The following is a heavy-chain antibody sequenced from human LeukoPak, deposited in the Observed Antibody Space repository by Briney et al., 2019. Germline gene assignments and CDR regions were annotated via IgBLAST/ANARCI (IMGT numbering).Heavy chain of an antibody. CDR3: AILRRSSRDHDSGGFDS. J-gene: IGHJ4*02. CDR1: GGTFTTYA. CDR2: IIPRLGTS. V-gene: IGHV1-69*10. D-gene: IGHD3-10*01. Sequence: ASVKVSCKASGGTFTTYAINWIRQAPGQGLEWMGLIIPRLGTSNYAQKFQGRVTFTADKSTSTPYVDLSSLRSEDTAVYYCAILRRSSRDHDSGGFDSWGQGTLVTVSS.